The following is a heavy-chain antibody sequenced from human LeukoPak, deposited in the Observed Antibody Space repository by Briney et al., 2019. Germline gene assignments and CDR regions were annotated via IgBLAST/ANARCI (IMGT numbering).Heavy chain of an antibody. CDR3: AREGSSGWYFDY. Sequence: GGSLRLSCAASGFTFSSYSMNWVRQAPGKGLEWVSSISGSSSYIYYADSVKGRFTISRDNAKNSLYLQMNSLRAEDTAVYYCAREGSSGWYFDYWGQGTLVTVSS. V-gene: IGHV3-21*01. CDR1: GFTFSSYS. D-gene: IGHD6-19*01. J-gene: IGHJ4*02. CDR2: ISGSSSYI.